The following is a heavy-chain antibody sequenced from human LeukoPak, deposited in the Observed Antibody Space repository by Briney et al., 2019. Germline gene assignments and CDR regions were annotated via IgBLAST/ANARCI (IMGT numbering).Heavy chain of an antibody. CDR2: INSDGSST. V-gene: IGHV3-74*01. D-gene: IGHD2-8*01. J-gene: IGHJ3*02. Sequence: GGSLRLSCAASGFTFSSYWMHWVRQAPGKGLAWVSRINSDGSSTSYADSVKGRFTISRDNAKNTLYLQMNSLRAEDTAVYYCARDSGLINPAGDAFDIWGQGTMVTVSS. CDR3: ARDSGLINPAGDAFDI. CDR1: GFTFSSYW.